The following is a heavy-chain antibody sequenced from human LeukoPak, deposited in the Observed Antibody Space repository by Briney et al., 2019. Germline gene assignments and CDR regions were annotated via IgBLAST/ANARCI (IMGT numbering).Heavy chain of an antibody. Sequence: SETLSLTCTVSGGSISSSSYYWGWIRQPPGKGLEWIGSIYYSGNTYYNPSLKSRVTISVDTSKNQFSLKLSSVTAADTAVYYCARSVSAVAEWDYWGQGTLVTVSS. CDR3: ARSVSAVAEWDY. CDR2: IYYSGNT. D-gene: IGHD6-19*01. CDR1: GGSISSSSYY. J-gene: IGHJ4*02. V-gene: IGHV4-39*07.